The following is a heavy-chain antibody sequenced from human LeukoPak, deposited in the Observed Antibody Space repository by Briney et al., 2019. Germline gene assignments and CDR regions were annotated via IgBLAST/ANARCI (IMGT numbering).Heavy chain of an antibody. J-gene: IGHJ4*02. V-gene: IGHV3-7*01. CDR2: IKQDGSEK. Sequence: GGSLRLSCAASGFTFSSYWMSWVRQAPGKGLEWVANIKQDGSEKYYVDSVKGRFTISRDNAKNSLYLQMNSLRAEDTAVYYCARDGEYYDSSGHFWDWGQGTLVTVSS. CDR1: GFTFSSYW. D-gene: IGHD3-22*01. CDR3: ARDGEYYDSSGHFWD.